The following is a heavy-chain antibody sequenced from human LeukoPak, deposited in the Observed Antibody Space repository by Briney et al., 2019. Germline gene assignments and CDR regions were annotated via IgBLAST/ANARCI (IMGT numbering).Heavy chain of an antibody. D-gene: IGHD4-17*01. Sequence: GGSLTLSCAASGFTFSNYAMSWVRQAPGKGLEWVSTVSGSASNTYYADSVKGRFTISRDNSKTTLYLQMNSLRADDTAVYYCAKGFQTYGELSFDVWGQGTLVAVSS. CDR2: VSGSASNT. CDR1: GFTFSNYA. CDR3: AKGFQTYGELSFDV. V-gene: IGHV3-23*01. J-gene: IGHJ4*02.